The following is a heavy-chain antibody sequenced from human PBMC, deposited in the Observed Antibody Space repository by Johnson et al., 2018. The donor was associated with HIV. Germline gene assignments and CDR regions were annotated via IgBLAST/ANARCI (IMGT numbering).Heavy chain of an antibody. CDR1: GFTFDDYG. J-gene: IGHJ3*02. D-gene: IGHD2-15*01. CDR2: INWNGGST. Sequence: VQLVESGGGVVRPGGSLRLSCAASGFTFDDYGMSWVRQAPGKGLEWVSGINWNGGSTGYADSVNGRFTMSRDNAKNSLYLQMNSLRAEDTALYYCASDGEYCSGGSCSDAFDIWGQGTMVTVSS. CDR3: ASDGEYCSGGSCSDAFDI. V-gene: IGHV3-20*04.